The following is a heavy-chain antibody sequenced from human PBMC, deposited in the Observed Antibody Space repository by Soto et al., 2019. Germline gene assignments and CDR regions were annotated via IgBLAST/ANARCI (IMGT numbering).Heavy chain of an antibody. D-gene: IGHD6-19*01. CDR3: ARQRRSGWVFDY. Sequence: PSETLSLTCTVSGGSIGSSSYYWGWIRQPPGKGLEWIGSIYYSGSTYYNPSLKSRVTISVDTSKNQFSLKLSSVTAADTAVYYCARQRRSGWVFDYWGQGTLVTVSS. CDR1: GGSIGSSSYY. J-gene: IGHJ4*02. V-gene: IGHV4-39*01. CDR2: IYYSGST.